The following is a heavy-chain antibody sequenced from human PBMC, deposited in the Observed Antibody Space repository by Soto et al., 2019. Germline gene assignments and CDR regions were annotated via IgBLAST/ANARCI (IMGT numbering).Heavy chain of an antibody. CDR1: GYSISSGYY. D-gene: IGHD4-17*01. J-gene: IGHJ4*02. CDR2: IYHSGST. V-gene: IGHV4-38-2*01. CDR3: ARGTTVTPRYFDY. Sequence: SETLSLTCAVSGYSISSGYYWGWIRQPPGKGLEWIGSIYHSGSTYYNPSLKSRVTISVDTSKNQFSLKLSSVTAADTAVYYCARGTTVTPRYFDYWGQGTLVTAPQ.